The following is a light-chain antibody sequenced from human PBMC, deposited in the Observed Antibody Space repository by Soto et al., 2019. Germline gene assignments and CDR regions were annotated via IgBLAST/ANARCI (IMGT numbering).Light chain of an antibody. CDR3: QFYDSSVVGYV. CDR2: AHS. V-gene: IGLV1-40*01. J-gene: IGLJ1*01. Sequence: QSVLTQPPSVSGAPGQKVTISCTGTSSNVGAGYDVHWYQQVPGTAPKLLIYAHSKRPSGVPDRFSGSKSGTSGSLAITGLQAEDEADYYCQFYDSSVVGYVFGTGTKVTVL. CDR1: SSNVGAGYD.